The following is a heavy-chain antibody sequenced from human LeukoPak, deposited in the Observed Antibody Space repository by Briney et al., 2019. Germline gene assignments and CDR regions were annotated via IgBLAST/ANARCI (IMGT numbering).Heavy chain of an antibody. CDR3: ARGGHYDLAHFYYYQYMDV. D-gene: IGHD4-17*01. V-gene: IGHV4-4*07. Sequence: PSETLSLTCTVSGGSINNYYWSWIRQPAGRGLEWIGRIYSSGSTNYISSLESRITISLDTSKNQFSLELTSVTAADTAVYYCARGGHYDLAHFYYYQYMDVWGKGTTVTVSS. CDR1: GGSINNYY. J-gene: IGHJ6*03. CDR2: IYSSGST.